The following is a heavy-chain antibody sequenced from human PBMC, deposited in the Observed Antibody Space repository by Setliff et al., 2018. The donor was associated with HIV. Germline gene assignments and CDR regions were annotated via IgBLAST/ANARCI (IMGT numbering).Heavy chain of an antibody. J-gene: IGHJ4*02. CDR1: GYNFRGFW. CDR2: IYPGDSDT. V-gene: IGHV5-51*01. Sequence: GESLKISCKASGYNFRGFWIVWVRQMPGKGLEWMGIIYPGDSDTRYNPSFQGQVTISADKSINNVYLQGSTLKVTDTAMYYCARGGGSYCFDYWGQGTLVTVSS. CDR3: ARGGGSYCFDY. D-gene: IGHD3-16*01.